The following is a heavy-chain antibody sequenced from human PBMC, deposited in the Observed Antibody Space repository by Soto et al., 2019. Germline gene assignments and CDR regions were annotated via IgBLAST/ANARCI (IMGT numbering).Heavy chain of an antibody. CDR2: INHSGST. V-gene: IGHV4-34*01. D-gene: IGHD3-10*01. CDR3: ARGPYYYGSGSYLYYYYGMDV. Sequence: PSEALSPTCAVSGASFCEYYWSWIRQPPGKGLEWIGEINHSGSTNYNPSLKSRVTISVDTSKNQFSLKLSSVTAADTAVYYCARGPYYYGSGSYLYYYYGMDVWGKGTTVT. J-gene: IGHJ6*04. CDR1: GASFCEYY.